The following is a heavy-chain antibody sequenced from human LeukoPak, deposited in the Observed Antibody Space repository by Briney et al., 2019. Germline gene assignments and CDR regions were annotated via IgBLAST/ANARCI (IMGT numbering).Heavy chain of an antibody. D-gene: IGHD3-3*01. J-gene: IGHJ4*02. V-gene: IGHV3-23*01. Sequence: GGSLRLSCAASGFTFSSYAMSWVRQAPGKGLEWVSAISGSGGTTYYADSVKGRFTISRDNSKNTLYLQVNSLRAEDTAVCYCAKYNYDFWSGYPHYFDYWGQGTLVTVSS. CDR2: ISGSGGTT. CDR1: GFTFSSYA. CDR3: AKYNYDFWSGYPHYFDY.